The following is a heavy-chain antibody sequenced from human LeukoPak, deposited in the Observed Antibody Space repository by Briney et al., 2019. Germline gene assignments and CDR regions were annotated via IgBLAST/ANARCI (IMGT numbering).Heavy chain of an antibody. V-gene: IGHV1-46*03. CDR1: GYTFTSYY. CDR3: ARAERLYYYDSSGYVGPGLYYFDY. CDR2: INPSGGST. D-gene: IGHD3-22*01. J-gene: IGHJ4*02. Sequence: ASVKVSCKASGYTFTSYYMHWVRQAPGQGLEWMGIINPSGGSTSYAQKFQGRVTMTRETSTSTVYMEMSSVRSEDTAVYYCARAERLYYYDSSGYVGPGLYYFDYWGQGTLVTVSS.